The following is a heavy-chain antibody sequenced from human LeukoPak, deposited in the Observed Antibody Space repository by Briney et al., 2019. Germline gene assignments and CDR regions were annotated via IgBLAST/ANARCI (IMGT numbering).Heavy chain of an antibody. J-gene: IGHJ4*02. Sequence: GGSLRLSCATSGFTFNNYNMNWVRQAPGRALEWVSSITSSGTYIFYADSVKGRFTISRDNAKDSLYLQMNSLRAEDTAVYYCAREVRDSSGYYYNYYFDYWGQGTLVTVSS. CDR3: AREVRDSSGYYYNYYFDY. V-gene: IGHV3-21*01. D-gene: IGHD3-22*01. CDR2: ITSSGTYI. CDR1: GFTFNNYN.